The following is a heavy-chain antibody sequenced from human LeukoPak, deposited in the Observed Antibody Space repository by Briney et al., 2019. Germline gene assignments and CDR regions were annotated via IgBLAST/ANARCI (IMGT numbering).Heavy chain of an antibody. CDR3: ARGFSYCSSTSCYVHWFDP. V-gene: IGHV4-61*02. CDR2: IYTSGST. Sequence: PSETLSLTCTASGGSISGSSYYWGWIRQPAGKGLEWIGRIYTSGSTNYNPSLKSRVTISVDTSKNQFSLKLSSVTAADTAVYYCARGFSYCSSTSCYVHWFDPWGQGTLVTVSS. D-gene: IGHD2-2*01. CDR1: GGSISGSSYY. J-gene: IGHJ5*02.